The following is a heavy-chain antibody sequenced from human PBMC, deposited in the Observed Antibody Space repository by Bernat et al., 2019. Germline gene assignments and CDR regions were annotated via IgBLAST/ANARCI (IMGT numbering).Heavy chain of an antibody. V-gene: IGHV3-15*01. Sequence: EVQLVESGGGLVKPGGSLRLSCAASGFTFSNAWMSWVRQAPGKGQEWVGRIKSKTDGGTTDYAAPVKGRFTISRDDSKNTLYLQMNSLKTEDTAVYYCTADIVVVPAAIHYYYMDVWGKGTTVTVSS. CDR2: IKSKTDGGTT. D-gene: IGHD2-2*01. CDR1: GFTFSNAW. CDR3: TADIVVVPAAIHYYYMDV. J-gene: IGHJ6*03.